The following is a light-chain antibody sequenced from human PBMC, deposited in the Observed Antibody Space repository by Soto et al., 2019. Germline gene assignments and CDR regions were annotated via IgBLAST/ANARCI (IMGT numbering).Light chain of an antibody. CDR1: EVIGGG. CDR3: QQYQSYPVT. Sequence: DVQMTQSPFSVSASIGDRVSITCRASEVIGGGVAWYQQKPEKAPKSLVYAVSTLHSGVPSRFSASGSGTDFTLTISSLQPEDFATYYCQQYQSYPVTFGQGTRLEIK. V-gene: IGKV1D-16*01. CDR2: AVS. J-gene: IGKJ5*01.